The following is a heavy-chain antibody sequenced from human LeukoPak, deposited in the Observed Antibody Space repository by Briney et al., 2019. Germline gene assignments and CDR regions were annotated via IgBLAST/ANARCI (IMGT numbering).Heavy chain of an antibody. CDR3: AIGRGGQQLGDY. J-gene: IGHJ4*02. Sequence: GESLKISCKHSEYSFPNYCIGWVRQMPGKGLEWMGIIYPDDPDTRYSPSFQGQVTISADRSISTAYLQWSSLRASDTAMYYCAIGRGGQQLGDYWGQGTLVTVSS. CDR1: EYSFPNYC. D-gene: IGHD6-13*01. CDR2: IYPDDPDT. V-gene: IGHV5-51*01.